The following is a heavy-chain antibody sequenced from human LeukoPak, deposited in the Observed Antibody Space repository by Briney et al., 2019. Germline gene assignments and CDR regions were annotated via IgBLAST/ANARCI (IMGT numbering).Heavy chain of an antibody. V-gene: IGHV3-30*02. CDR2: IRYDGSNK. Sequence: GGSLRLSCAASGFTLSSYGMHWVRKAPGKGLEWVAFIRYDGSNKYYADSVKGRFTISRDNSKNTLYLQMNSLRAEDTAVYYCAKDRIQLWLVDYWGQGTLVTV. D-gene: IGHD5-18*01. CDR1: GFTLSSYG. CDR3: AKDRIQLWLVDY. J-gene: IGHJ4*02.